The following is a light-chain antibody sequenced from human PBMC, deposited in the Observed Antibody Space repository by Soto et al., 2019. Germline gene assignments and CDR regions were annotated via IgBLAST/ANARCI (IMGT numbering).Light chain of an antibody. CDR2: DAS. Sequence: DIQMTQSPSSLSASVGDRVTITCQASHDIKDFLNWFQKKQGKAPKLLIYDASNLQTGVPSRFSGSGSGTHFTFTISSLQPEDIATYYCQRYDSLPPTFGQGTRLDIK. CDR3: QRYDSLPPT. CDR1: HDIKDF. V-gene: IGKV1-33*01. J-gene: IGKJ5*01.